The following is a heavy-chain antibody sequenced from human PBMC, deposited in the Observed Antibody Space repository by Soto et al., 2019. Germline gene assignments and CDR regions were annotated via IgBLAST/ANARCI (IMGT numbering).Heavy chain of an antibody. V-gene: IGHV4-39*01. J-gene: IGHJ6*03. D-gene: IGHD2-15*01. CDR3: ARLYCSGGSCYSGYYYYYYMDV. CDR2: IYYSGST. Sequence: SETLSLTCTVSGGSISSSSYYWGWIRQPPGKGLGWIGSIYYSGSTYYNPSLKSRVTISVDTSKNQFSLKLSSVTAADTAVYYCARLYCSGGSCYSGYYYYYYMDVWGKGTTVTVSS. CDR1: GGSISSSSYY.